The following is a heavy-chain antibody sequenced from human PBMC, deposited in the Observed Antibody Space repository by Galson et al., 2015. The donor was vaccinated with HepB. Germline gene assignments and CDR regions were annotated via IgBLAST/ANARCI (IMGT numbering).Heavy chain of an antibody. CDR2: ISSSSSYT. Sequence: SLRLSCAASGFTFSDYYMSWIRQAPGKGLEWVSYISSSSSYTSYADSAKGRLTISRDNAKNSLYLQMNSLRAEDTAVYYCAGQNGDDAFDIWGQGTMVTVSS. CDR3: AGQNGDDAFDI. V-gene: IGHV3-11*06. J-gene: IGHJ3*02. CDR1: GFTFSDYY. D-gene: IGHD7-27*01.